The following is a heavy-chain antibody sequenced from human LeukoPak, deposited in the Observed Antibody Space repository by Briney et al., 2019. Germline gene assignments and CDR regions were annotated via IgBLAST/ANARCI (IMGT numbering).Heavy chain of an antibody. D-gene: IGHD3-10*01. Sequence: PGRSLRLSCAASGFTFSSYGMHWVRQAPGKGLEWVAVKSYDGSNKYYADSVKGRFTISRDNSKNTLYLQMNSLRAEDTAVYYCAKEALSGSGSYSFDNWGQGTLVTVSS. V-gene: IGHV3-30*18. J-gene: IGHJ4*02. CDR1: GFTFSSYG. CDR3: AKEALSGSGSYSFDN. CDR2: KSYDGSNK.